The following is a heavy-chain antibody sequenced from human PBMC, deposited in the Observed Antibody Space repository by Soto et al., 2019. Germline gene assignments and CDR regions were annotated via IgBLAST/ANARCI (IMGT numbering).Heavy chain of an antibody. CDR3: ARVSGSHEGPYFDY. J-gene: IGHJ4*02. V-gene: IGHV2-70*01. CDR1: GFSLSTSGMC. CDR2: IDWDDDK. D-gene: IGHD1-26*01. Sequence: SGPRLVNPTQTLTLTCTFSGFSLSTSGMCVSWIRQPPGKALEWLALIDWDDDKYYSTSLKTRLTISKDTSKNQVVLTMTNMDPVDTATYYCARVSGSHEGPYFDYWGQGTLVTVSS.